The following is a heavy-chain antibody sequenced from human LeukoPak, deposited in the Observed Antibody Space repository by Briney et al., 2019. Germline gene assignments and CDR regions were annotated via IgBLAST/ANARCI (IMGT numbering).Heavy chain of an antibody. CDR2: ISYDGSNK. CDR3: GSKLGVTRYYLYFGNDV. CDR1: GFTFSSYA. J-gene: IGHJ6*02. D-gene: IGHD4-11*01. Sequence: PGGSLRLSCAASGFTFSSYAMHWVRQAPGKGLEWVAVISYDGSNKYYADSVKGRFTISRDNSKNTLYLQMNSLRAEDTAVYYCGSKLGVTRYYLYFGNDVLGQGTTVTVSS. V-gene: IGHV3-30-3*01.